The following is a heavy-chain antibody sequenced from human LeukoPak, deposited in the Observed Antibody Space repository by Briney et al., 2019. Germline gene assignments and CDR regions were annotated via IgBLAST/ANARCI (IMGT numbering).Heavy chain of an antibody. CDR3: TRSSSAPAYFDY. CDR1: GFTFSGSA. Sequence: PGGSLRLSCAASGFTFSGSAMHWVRQASRKGLEWVGRIRSKANSYATAYAASVKGRFTFYRDDSKNTAYLQMNILKTEDTAVYYCTRSSSAPAYFDYWGQGTLVTVSS. J-gene: IGHJ4*02. V-gene: IGHV3-73*01. CDR2: IRSKANSYAT.